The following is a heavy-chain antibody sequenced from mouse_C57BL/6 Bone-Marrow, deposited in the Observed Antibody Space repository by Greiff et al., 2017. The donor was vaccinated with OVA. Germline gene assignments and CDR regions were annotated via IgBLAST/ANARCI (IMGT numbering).Heavy chain of an antibody. CDR2: IWGDGST. CDR3: AKEGYDGYCFDG. V-gene: IGHV2-3*01. D-gene: IGHD2-3*01. Sequence: VMLVESGPGLVEPSQSLSITCTVSGFSLTSYGVSWVRQPPGKGLEWLGEIWGDGSTNYHSARISGLSISKDNSKSQVFLILNRLQTDDTATKYCAKEGYDGYCFDGWGQGTTLTVSS. J-gene: IGHJ2*01. CDR1: GFSLTSYG.